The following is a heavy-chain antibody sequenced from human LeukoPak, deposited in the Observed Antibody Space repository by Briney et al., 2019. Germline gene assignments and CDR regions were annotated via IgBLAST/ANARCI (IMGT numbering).Heavy chain of an antibody. V-gene: IGHV3-7*01. J-gene: IGHJ4*02. CDR1: GFTFSSYW. CDR2: IKQDGSEK. CDR3: ARGPYSSSSTFDY. Sequence: GGPLRLSCAASGFTFSSYWMSWVRQAPGKGLEWVANIKQDGSEKYYVDSVEGRFTISRDNAKNSLYLQMNSLRAEDTAVYYCARGPYSSSSTFDYWGQGTLVTVSS. D-gene: IGHD6-6*01.